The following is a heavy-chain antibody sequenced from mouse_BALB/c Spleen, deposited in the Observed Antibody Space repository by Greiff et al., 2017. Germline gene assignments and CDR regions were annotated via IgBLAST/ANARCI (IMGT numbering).Heavy chain of an antibody. CDR1: GFTFSSYA. V-gene: IGHV5-6-5*01. CDR2: ISSGGST. CDR3: ARHGSPYFDY. D-gene: IGHD1-1*01. Sequence: EVKLMESGGGLVKPGGSLKLSCAASGFTFSSYAMSWVRQTPEKRLEWVASISSGGSTYYPDSVKGRFTISRDNARNILYLQMSSLRSEDTAMYYCARHGSPYFDYWGQGTTLTVSS. J-gene: IGHJ2*01.